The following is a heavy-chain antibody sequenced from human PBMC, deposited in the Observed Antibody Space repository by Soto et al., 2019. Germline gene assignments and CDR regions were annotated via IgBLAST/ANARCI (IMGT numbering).Heavy chain of an antibody. Sequence: SETLSLTCNVSGGSIKSGGYYWGWIRQPPGKGLEWIGYIHYRGRTSYNPSLESRASISLDTSGHHFSLKLTSVTAADTAVYYCTRCRDAFGFDSWGQGTLVTVSS. J-gene: IGHJ4*02. V-gene: IGHV4-31*03. CDR1: GGSIKSGGYY. CDR2: IHYRGRT. D-gene: IGHD2-15*01. CDR3: TRCRDAFGFDS.